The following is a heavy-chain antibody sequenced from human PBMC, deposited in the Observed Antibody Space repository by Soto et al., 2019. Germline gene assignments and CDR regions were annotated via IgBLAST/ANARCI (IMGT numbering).Heavy chain of an antibody. CDR3: ARALRSSSWPLPFDY. D-gene: IGHD6-13*01. Sequence: ASVKVSCKASGYTFTGYYMHWVRQAPGQGLEWMGWINPNSGGTNYAQKFQGRVTMTRDTSISTAYMELSRLRSDDTAVYYCARALRSSSWPLPFDYWGQGTLVTVSS. CDR2: INPNSGGT. V-gene: IGHV1-2*02. CDR1: GYTFTGYY. J-gene: IGHJ4*02.